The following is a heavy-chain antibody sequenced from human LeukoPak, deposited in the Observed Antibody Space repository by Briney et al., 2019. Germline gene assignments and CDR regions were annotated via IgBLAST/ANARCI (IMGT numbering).Heavy chain of an antibody. J-gene: IGHJ4*02. CDR1: GYTFTSYD. CDR2: MNPNSGNT. CDR3: ARGRGDYGDYAIDFDH. V-gene: IGHV1-8*01. Sequence: GASVKVSCKASGYTFTSYDINWVRQATGQGLEWMGWMNPNSGNTGYAQKFQGRVTMTRNTSISTAYMELSSLRSEDTAVYYCARGRGDYGDYAIDFDHWGQGTLVTVSS. D-gene: IGHD4-17*01.